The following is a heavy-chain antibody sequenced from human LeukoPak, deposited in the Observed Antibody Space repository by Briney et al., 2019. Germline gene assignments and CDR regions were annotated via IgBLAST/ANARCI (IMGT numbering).Heavy chain of an antibody. Sequence: PSETLSLTCAVYGGSFSGYYWSWIRQPPGKGLEWIGEINHSGSTNYNPSLKSRVTISVDTSKNQFSLKLSSVIAADTAVYYCARIVGYGMDVWGQGTTVTVSS. J-gene: IGHJ6*02. CDR2: INHSGST. V-gene: IGHV4-34*01. CDR3: ARIVGYGMDV. D-gene: IGHD1-26*01. CDR1: GGSFSGYY.